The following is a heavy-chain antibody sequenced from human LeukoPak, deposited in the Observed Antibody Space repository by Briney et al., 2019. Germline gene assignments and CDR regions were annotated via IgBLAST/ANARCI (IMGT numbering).Heavy chain of an antibody. V-gene: IGHV1-18*01. CDR1: GYTFTSYG. D-gene: IGHD3-10*01. Sequence: AASVKVSCKASGYTFTSYGISWVRQAPGQGLEWMGWISGNNGNTDYAQKFQGRVTMTTDTSTSTAYMELRSLRSDNTAVYYCAREYYGSGGYYNFDFWGQGTLVTVSS. CDR3: AREYYGSGGYYNFDF. J-gene: IGHJ4*02. CDR2: ISGNNGNT.